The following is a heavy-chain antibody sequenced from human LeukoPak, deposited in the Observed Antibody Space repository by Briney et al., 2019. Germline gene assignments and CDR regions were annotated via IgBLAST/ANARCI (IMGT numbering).Heavy chain of an antibody. J-gene: IGHJ3*02. D-gene: IGHD3-22*01. Sequence: SETLSLTCTVSGDSISISNYYWGWIRQPPGKGLEWIGSMSYSGRTYYNPSLKTRVTVSLDTSKNRFSLRLSSVTAADTAMYYCACLTTADAFDIWGQGTMVTVSS. V-gene: IGHV4-39*07. CDR2: MSYSGRT. CDR1: GDSISISNYY. CDR3: ACLTTADAFDI.